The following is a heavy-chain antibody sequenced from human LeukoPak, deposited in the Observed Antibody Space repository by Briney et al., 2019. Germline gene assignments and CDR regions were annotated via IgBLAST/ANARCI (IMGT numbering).Heavy chain of an antibody. CDR3: ARGTVHSSLLYDFWEDAFDI. V-gene: IGHV1-69*13. CDR1: GGTFSSYA. Sequence: GASVKVSCKASGGTFSSYAISWVRQAPGQGLEWMGGIIPIFGTANYAQKFQGRVTITADESTSTAYMELSSLRSEDTAVYYCARGTVHSSLLYDFWEDAFDIWGQGTMVTVSS. CDR2: IIPIFGTA. D-gene: IGHD3-3*01. J-gene: IGHJ3*02.